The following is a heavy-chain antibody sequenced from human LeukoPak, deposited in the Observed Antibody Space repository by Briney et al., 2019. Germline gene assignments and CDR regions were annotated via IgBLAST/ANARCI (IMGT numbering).Heavy chain of an antibody. CDR2: FSGSGGST. CDR3: ARGPGHITMIEYYFEY. J-gene: IGHJ4*02. V-gene: IGHV3-23*01. D-gene: IGHD3-22*01. Sequence: GGSLRLSCAASGFTFSSYAMSWVRQAPGKGLEWVSAFSGSGGSTYYADSVKGRFTISRDNAKNSLYLQMNSLRAEDTAVYYCARGPGHITMIEYYFEYWGQGTLVTVSS. CDR1: GFTFSSYA.